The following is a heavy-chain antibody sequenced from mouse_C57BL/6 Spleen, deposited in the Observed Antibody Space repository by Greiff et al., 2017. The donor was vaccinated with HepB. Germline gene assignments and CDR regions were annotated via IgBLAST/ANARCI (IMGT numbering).Heavy chain of an antibody. J-gene: IGHJ2*01. Sequence: QVQLQQPGAELVKPGASVKLSCKASGYTFTSYWMQWVKQRPGQGLEWIGEIDPSDSYTNYNQKFKGKATLTVDTSSSTAYMQLSSLTSEDSAVYYCARIYYYGSSDGYFDYWGQCTTLTVSS. CDR1: GYTFTSYW. CDR2: IDPSDSYT. CDR3: ARIYYYGSSDGYFDY. D-gene: IGHD1-1*01. V-gene: IGHV1-50*01.